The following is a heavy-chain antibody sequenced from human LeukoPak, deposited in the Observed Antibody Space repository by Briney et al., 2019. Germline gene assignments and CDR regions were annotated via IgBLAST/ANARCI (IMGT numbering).Heavy chain of an antibody. J-gene: IGHJ3*02. CDR1: GGPFSGYY. V-gene: IGHV4-34*01. D-gene: IGHD3-3*01. Sequence: PSETLSLTCGVYGGPFSGYYWSWIRQPPGKGLEWIGEINHSGSTNYNPSLSGRVTISVDTSKNQFSLKLSSVTAADTAVYYCARGSRITIFGVVIIGAFDIWGQGTMVTVSS. CDR3: ARGSRITIFGVVIIGAFDI. CDR2: INHSGST.